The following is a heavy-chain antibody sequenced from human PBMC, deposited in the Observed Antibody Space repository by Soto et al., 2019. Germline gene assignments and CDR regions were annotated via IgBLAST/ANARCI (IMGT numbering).Heavy chain of an antibody. D-gene: IGHD4-4*01. J-gene: IGHJ4*02. CDR1: GFTFDDYS. V-gene: IGHV3-43*01. CDR3: VKDGAVTDYTYLDS. Sequence: EVQMVESGGVVVQPGGSLRLSCAASGFTFDDYSVHWVRQAPGKGLEWVSLISWDGYSTFYADSVKGRFTISRDNSKNSLYLQMNILTTEDTAFYYCVKDGAVTDYTYLDSWGQGALVTVSS. CDR2: ISWDGYST.